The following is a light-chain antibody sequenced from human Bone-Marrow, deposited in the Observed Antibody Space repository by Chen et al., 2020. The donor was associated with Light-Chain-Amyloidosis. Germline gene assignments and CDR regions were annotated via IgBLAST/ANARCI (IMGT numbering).Light chain of an antibody. Sequence: SYVLTGPSSVSVAPGPTAKIACGGNNIGSTSWHWYQHPPVQAPLLVVYDDSDRPSWIPERLSGSNSGNTATLTISRVESGDEADYYCQVWDRSSDRPVFGGGTKLTVL. J-gene: IGLJ3*02. CDR1: NIGSTS. CDR2: DDS. CDR3: QVWDRSSDRPV. V-gene: IGLV3-21*02.